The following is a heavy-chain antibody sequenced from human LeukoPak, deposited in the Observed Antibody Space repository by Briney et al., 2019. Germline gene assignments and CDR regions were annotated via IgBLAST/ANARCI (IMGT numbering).Heavy chain of an antibody. Sequence: GGSLRLSCAASGFTFSSYEMSWVRQAPGKGLEWVSYISSSGSTIYYADPVKGRFTISRDNAKNSLYLQMNSLRAEDTAVYYCASDTFFNYYYMDVWGKGTTVTVSS. D-gene: IGHD3-3*01. J-gene: IGHJ6*03. CDR2: ISSSGSTI. CDR3: ASDTFFNYYYMDV. V-gene: IGHV3-48*03. CDR1: GFTFSSYE.